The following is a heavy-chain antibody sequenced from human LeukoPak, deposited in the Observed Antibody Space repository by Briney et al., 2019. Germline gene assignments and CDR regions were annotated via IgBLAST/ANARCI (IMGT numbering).Heavy chain of an antibody. V-gene: IGHV1-3*01. CDR3: QKTAYEILTGYYTDYYYGMDV. D-gene: IGHD3-9*01. CDR1: GYTFTSYA. Sequence: ASVKVSCKASGYTFTSYAMHWLRQAPGQRLEWMGWINAGNGNTKYSQKFQGRVTITRDTSASTAYMELSSLRSEDTAVYYSQKTAYEILTGYYTDYYYGMDVWGQGTTVTVSS. CDR2: INAGNGNT. J-gene: IGHJ6*02.